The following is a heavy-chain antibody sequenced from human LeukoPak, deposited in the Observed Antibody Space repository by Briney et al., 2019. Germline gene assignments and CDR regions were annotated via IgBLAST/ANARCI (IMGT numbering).Heavy chain of an antibody. CDR1: GFTFSGYE. Sequence: GGSLRLPCAASGFTFSGYEMNWVRQAPGKGLEWVSYISSSGGIIYYADSVKGRFTISRDNAKNSLSLQMNSLRAEDTAVYYCARDGRYCSTTSCPLAAFDYWGQGTLVTVSS. V-gene: IGHV3-48*03. CDR3: ARDGRYCSTTSCPLAAFDY. J-gene: IGHJ4*02. D-gene: IGHD2-2*01. CDR2: ISSSGGII.